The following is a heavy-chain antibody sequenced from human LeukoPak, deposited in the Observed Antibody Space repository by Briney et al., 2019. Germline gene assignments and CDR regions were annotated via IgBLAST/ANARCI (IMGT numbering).Heavy chain of an antibody. V-gene: IGHV3-23*01. D-gene: IGHD6-19*01. CDR3: AKARYTAGWYTFDY. CDR2: ISGSGGST. Sequence: TGGSLRLSCAASGFTFSSYAMSWVRQAPGKGLEWVSVISGSGGSTYYADSVKGRFTISRDNPKNTLYLEMNNLRAEDTALYYCAKARYTAGWYTFDYWGQGTQVTVSS. CDR1: GFTFSSYA. J-gene: IGHJ4*02.